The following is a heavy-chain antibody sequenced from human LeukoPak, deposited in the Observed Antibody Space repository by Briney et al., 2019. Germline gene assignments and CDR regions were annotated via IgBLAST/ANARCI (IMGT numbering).Heavy chain of an antibody. J-gene: IGHJ4*02. CDR1: GGSISSSSYY. Sequence: SETLSLTCTVSGGSISSSSYYWGWIRQPPGKRLEWIGSIYYSGSTYYNPSLKSRVTIPVDTSKNQFSLKLSSVTAADTAVYYCARGIITGYYFDYWGQGTLVTVSS. CDR3: ARGIITGYYFDY. D-gene: IGHD3-10*01. CDR2: IYYSGST. V-gene: IGHV4-39*01.